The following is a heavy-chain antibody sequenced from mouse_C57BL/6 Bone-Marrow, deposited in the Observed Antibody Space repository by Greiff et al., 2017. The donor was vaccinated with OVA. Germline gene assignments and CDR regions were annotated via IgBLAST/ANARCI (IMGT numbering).Heavy chain of an antibody. CDR2: INPSSGYT. Sequence: QVQLQQSGAELARPGPSVKKSCKASGYTFTSYPMHWVKQRPGQGLEWIGYINPSSGYTKYNQKFKDKATLTADKSSSTAYMQLSSLTSEDSAVYYCARNPGYDGYYFDYWGQGTTLTVSS. J-gene: IGHJ2*01. CDR1: GYTFTSYP. V-gene: IGHV1-4*01. D-gene: IGHD2-3*01. CDR3: ARNPGYDGYYFDY.